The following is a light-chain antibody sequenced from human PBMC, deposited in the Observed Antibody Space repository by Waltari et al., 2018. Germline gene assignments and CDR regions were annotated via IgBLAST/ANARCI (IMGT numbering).Light chain of an antibody. V-gene: IGKV3-15*01. CDR2: GAS. J-gene: IGKJ1*01. CDR3: QQYNNWRT. Sequence: EIVMTQSPATLSVSPGERATLSCRASQSVSSNLAWYQQRPGQPPRLLIYGASPRATGIPARFSGSGSGTEFTLTISSLQSEDFAVYYCQQYNNWRTFGQGTKVEIK. CDR1: QSVSSN.